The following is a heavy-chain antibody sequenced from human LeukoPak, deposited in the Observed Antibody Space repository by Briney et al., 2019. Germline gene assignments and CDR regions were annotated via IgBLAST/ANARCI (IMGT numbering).Heavy chain of an antibody. CDR1: GFTLSTYS. CDR2: ISSSSYK. V-gene: IGHV3-21*01. J-gene: IGHJ5*02. CDR3: AGYNWFDP. Sequence: GGSLRLSSAASGFTLSTYSMNWVRQAPGKGLEWVSSISSSSYKYYADSVTGRFTISRDNAKNSLYLQLNSLRAEDTAVYYCAGYNWFDPWGQGTLVTVSS. D-gene: IGHD6-13*01.